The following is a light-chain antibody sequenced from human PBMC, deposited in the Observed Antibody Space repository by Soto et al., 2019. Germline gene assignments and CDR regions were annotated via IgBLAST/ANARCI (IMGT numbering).Light chain of an antibody. CDR3: CSYAGSSTSLWV. CDR1: SSDVGSYNL. Sequence: QSALTQPASVSGSPGQSITISCTGTSSDVGSYNLVSWYQQHPGRAPKLMIYEGSKRPSGVSNRFSGSKSGNTASLPISGLQAEDEADYYCCSYAGSSTSLWVFGGGTKLTVL. J-gene: IGLJ3*02. CDR2: EGS. V-gene: IGLV2-23*01.